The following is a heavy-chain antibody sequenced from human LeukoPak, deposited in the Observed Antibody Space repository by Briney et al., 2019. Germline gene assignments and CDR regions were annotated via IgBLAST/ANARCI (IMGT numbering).Heavy chain of an antibody. CDR2: FIPIFGTP. V-gene: IGHV1-69*13. J-gene: IGHJ6*03. CDR1: GYTFTSYD. D-gene: IGHD3-16*01. CDR3: ARGLGGLIRPGNVDYYHMDV. Sequence: GASVKVSCKASGYTFTSYDISWVRQVPGQGLEWMGGFIPIFGTPDYAQKFQGRVTFTADESTGTAYMELSSLRSEDTAVYYCARGLGGLIRPGNVDYYHMDVWGKGTTVIVSS.